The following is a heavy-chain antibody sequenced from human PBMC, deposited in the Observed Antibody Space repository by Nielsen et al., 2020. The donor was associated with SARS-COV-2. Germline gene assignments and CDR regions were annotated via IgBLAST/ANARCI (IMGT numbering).Heavy chain of an antibody. V-gene: IGHV3-11*04. J-gene: IGHJ4*02. D-gene: IGHD6-19*01. CDR2: ISSSGSTI. CDR3: ARVLRYIAVAGNSNYYFDY. Sequence: RQAPGKGLEWVSYISSSGSTIYYADSVKGRFTISRDNAKNTLYLQMNSLRAEDTAVYYCARVLRYIAVAGNSNYYFDYWGQGTLVTVSS.